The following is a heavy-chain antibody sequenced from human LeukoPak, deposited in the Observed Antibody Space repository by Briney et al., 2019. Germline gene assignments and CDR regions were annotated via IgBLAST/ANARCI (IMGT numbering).Heavy chain of an antibody. J-gene: IGHJ4*02. Sequence: PGGSLRLSCAASGFTFNNYAMSWVRQAPGKGLEWVSAFSGSNDNTYYADSVKGRSTISRDNSKNTLYLQMNSLRAEDTALYYCAKGQRWELPLDYWGQGTLVTVSS. V-gene: IGHV3-23*01. CDR1: GFTFNNYA. D-gene: IGHD2-15*01. CDR3: AKGQRWELPLDY. CDR2: FSGSNDNT.